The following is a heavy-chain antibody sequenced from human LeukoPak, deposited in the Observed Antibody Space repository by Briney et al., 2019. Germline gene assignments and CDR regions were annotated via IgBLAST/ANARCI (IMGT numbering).Heavy chain of an antibody. Sequence: GGSLRLSCAASGFTFSSYGMNWVRQAPGKGLEWVSYISSSSSTIYYADSVKGRFTISRDNAKNSLSLQMNSLRAEDTAVYYCIVFAVTGTLGFDYWGQGTLVTVSS. CDR2: ISSSSSTI. CDR1: GFTFSSYG. D-gene: IGHD6-19*01. J-gene: IGHJ4*02. CDR3: IVFAVTGTLGFDY. V-gene: IGHV3-48*01.